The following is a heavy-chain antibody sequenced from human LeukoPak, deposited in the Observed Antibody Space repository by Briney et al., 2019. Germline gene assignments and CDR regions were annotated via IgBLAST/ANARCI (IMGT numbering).Heavy chain of an antibody. Sequence: SETLSLTCTVSGGSISSYYWSWIRQPPGKGLEWIGEINHSGSTNYNPSLKSRVTISVDTSKNQFSLKLSSVTAADTAVYYCARLARLFGWGSYYNVYYYYYYYMDVWGKGTTVTVSS. CDR2: INHSGST. J-gene: IGHJ6*03. D-gene: IGHD3-10*01. CDR3: ARLARLFGWGSYYNVYYYYYYYMDV. CDR1: GGSISSYY. V-gene: IGHV4-34*01.